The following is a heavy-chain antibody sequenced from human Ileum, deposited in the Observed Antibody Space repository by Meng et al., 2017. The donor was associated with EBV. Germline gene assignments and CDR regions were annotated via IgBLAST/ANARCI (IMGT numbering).Heavy chain of an antibody. Sequence: QLQLVQSGAEVKKPXXSVRVSXKASGYTFTHHGISWIRQAPGQGLEWMGWISCYNGDTNYAQKLQGRVTMTTDTSTNTAYMDLRSLRSDDTAVYYCARDPSNTSGRYAYFDYWGQGPLVTVAS. J-gene: IGHJ4*02. D-gene: IGHD6-19*01. V-gene: IGHV1-18*01. CDR3: ARDPSNTSGRYAYFDY. CDR2: ISCYNGDT. CDR1: GYTFTHHG.